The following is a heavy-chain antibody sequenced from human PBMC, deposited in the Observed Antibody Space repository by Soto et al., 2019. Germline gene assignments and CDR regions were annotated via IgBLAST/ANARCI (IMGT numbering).Heavy chain of an antibody. CDR2: INPSGGST. D-gene: IGHD3-16*02. CDR1: GYALTSYY. Sequence: ASVKVSCKESGYALTSYYMHWVRQAPGQGLEWMGIINPSGGSTSYAQKFQGRVTMTRDTSTSTVYMELSSLRSEDTAVYYCARDFMITCGGVIASPTYYFDYWG. J-gene: IGHJ4*01. CDR3: ARDFMITCGGVIASPTYYFDY. V-gene: IGHV1-46*01.